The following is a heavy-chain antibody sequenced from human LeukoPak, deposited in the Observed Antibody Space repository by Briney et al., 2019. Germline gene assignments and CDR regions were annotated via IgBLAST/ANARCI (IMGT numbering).Heavy chain of an antibody. D-gene: IGHD3-22*01. V-gene: IGHV4-59*12. CDR3: ARDGDSSGYYPPYDY. J-gene: IGHJ4*02. CDR2: IYYSGST. CDR1: GGSISSYY. Sequence: PSETLSLTCTVSGGSISSYYWSWIRQPPGKGLEWIGYIYYSGSTNYNPSLKSRVTISVDTSKNQFSLKLSSVSAADTAVYYCARDGDSSGYYPPYDYWGQGTLVTVSS.